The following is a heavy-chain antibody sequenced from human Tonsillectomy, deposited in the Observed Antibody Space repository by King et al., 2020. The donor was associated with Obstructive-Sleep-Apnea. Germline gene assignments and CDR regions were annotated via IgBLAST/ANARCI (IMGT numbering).Heavy chain of an antibody. D-gene: IGHD4-23*01. CDR1: GASVSSNTYY. CDR3: ATLYGGNSGSFYF. V-gene: IGHV4-39*01. J-gene: IGHJ4*02. Sequence: QLQESGPGLVKPSETLSLTCSVSGASVSSNTYYWAWIRQPPGKGLEWMGAIYHTGNTYYNPSLESRLAISVDTSKNQFTLRLSSVAAADTATYYCATLYGGNSGSFYFWGQGTLVTVSS. CDR2: IYHTGNT.